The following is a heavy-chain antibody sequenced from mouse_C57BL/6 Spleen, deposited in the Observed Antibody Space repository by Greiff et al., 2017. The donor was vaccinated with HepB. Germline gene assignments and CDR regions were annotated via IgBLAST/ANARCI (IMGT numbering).Heavy chain of an antibody. CDR3: ARKSLEGYFDV. CDR2: INPNNGGT. Sequence: EVQLQQSGPELVKPGASVKISCKASGYTFTDYYMNWVKQSHGKSLEWIGDINPNNGGTSYNQKFKGKATLTVDKSSSTAYMELRSLTSEDSAVYYCARKSLEGYFDVWGTGTTVTVSS. CDR1: GYTFTDYY. J-gene: IGHJ1*03. V-gene: IGHV1-26*01.